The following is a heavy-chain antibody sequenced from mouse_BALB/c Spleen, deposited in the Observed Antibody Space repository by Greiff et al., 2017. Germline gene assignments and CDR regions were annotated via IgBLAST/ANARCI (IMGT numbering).Heavy chain of an antibody. J-gene: IGHJ4*01. CDR1: GFNIKDTY. V-gene: IGHV14-3*02. CDR2: IDPANGNT. Sequence: EVHLVESGAELVKPGASVKLSCTASGFNIKDTYMHWVKQRPEQGLEWIGRIDPANGNTKYDPKFQGKATITADTSSNTAYLQLSSLTSEDTAVYYCARSSLLYGSTYYYAMDYWGQGTSVTVSS. CDR3: ARSSLLYGSTYYYAMDY. D-gene: IGHD1-1*01.